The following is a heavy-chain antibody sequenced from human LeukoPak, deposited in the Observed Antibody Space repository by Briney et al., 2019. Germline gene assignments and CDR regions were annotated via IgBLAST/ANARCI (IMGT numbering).Heavy chain of an antibody. CDR1: GYTFTSYY. Sequence: ASVKVSCKASGYTFTSYYMHWVRQAPGQGLEWMGIINPSGGSTSYAQKFQGRVTMTRDMSTSTVYMELSSLRSEDTAVYYCARENNQRGDRGAPFDPWGQRTLVTVSS. D-gene: IGHD1-14*01. CDR2: INPSGGST. CDR3: ARENNQRGDRGAPFDP. J-gene: IGHJ5*02. V-gene: IGHV1-46*01.